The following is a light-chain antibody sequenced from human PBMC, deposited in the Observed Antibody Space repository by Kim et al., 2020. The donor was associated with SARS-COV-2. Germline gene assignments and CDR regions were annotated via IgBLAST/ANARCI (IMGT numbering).Light chain of an antibody. CDR1: PSVLYSSNNKKF. Sequence: ATINCKSSPSVLYSSNNKKFLAWYPQKPGQPPKLLIYWASTRESGVPDRISGSGSGTDFTLTITNLQTEDVAVYYCQQHYSTPWTFGQGTKVGIK. CDR2: WAS. CDR3: QQHYSTPWT. J-gene: IGKJ1*01. V-gene: IGKV4-1*01.